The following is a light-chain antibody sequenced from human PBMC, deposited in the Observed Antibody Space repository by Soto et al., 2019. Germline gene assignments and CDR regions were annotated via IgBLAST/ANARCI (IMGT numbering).Light chain of an antibody. CDR1: SSGVGGYNY. Sequence: QSVLTQPATVSGSPGQSITISCTGTSSGVGGYNYVSWYQQHPVKAPKLMIYDVSNRPSGVSNRFSGSKSGNTASLTISGLQAEDEADYYCSSYTSSSRVVFGGGTKLTVL. V-gene: IGLV2-14*01. CDR2: DVS. CDR3: SSYTSSSRVV. J-gene: IGLJ2*01.